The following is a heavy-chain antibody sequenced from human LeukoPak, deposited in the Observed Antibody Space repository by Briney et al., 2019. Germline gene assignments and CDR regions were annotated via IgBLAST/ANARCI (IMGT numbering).Heavy chain of an antibody. CDR2: INHSGST. D-gene: IGHD2-2*01. Sequence: SETLSLTCAVYGGSFSGYYWSWIRQPPGKGLEWIGEINHSGSTNYNPSLKSRVTISVDTSKNQFSLKLSSVTAADTAVYYCARSYIVVVPADTGPFDYWGQGTLVTVSS. CDR1: GGSFSGYY. CDR3: ARSYIVVVPADTGPFDY. V-gene: IGHV4-34*01. J-gene: IGHJ4*02.